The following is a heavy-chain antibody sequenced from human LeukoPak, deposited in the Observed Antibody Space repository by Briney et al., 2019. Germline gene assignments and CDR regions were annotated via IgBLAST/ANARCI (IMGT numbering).Heavy chain of an antibody. CDR1: GYTFTSYG. Sequence: ASVKVSCKASGYTFTSYGISWVRQAPGQGLEWMGWISAYNGNTNYAQKLQGRVTMTTDTSTSTAYMELRSLRSDDTAVYYCARDNPLPLSTIVVGHVSFDYWGQGTLVTVSS. V-gene: IGHV1-18*01. D-gene: IGHD3-22*01. CDR2: ISAYNGNT. J-gene: IGHJ4*02. CDR3: ARDNPLPLSTIVVGHVSFDY.